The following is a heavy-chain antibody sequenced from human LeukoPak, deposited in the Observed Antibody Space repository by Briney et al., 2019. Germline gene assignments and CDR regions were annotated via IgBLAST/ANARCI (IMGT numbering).Heavy chain of an antibody. D-gene: IGHD3-16*01. J-gene: IGHJ4*02. CDR1: GFTFSGFW. CDR3: VRGGGTFDS. Sequence: QPGGSLRLSCAVSGFTFSGFWMSWVRQAPTKGLKWVANIKYDGSDKRYVDSVKGRFTVSRDNANISLYLQMNSLRAEYTAVYYCVRGGGTFDSWGQGTLVTVSS. CDR2: IKYDGSDK. V-gene: IGHV3-7*04.